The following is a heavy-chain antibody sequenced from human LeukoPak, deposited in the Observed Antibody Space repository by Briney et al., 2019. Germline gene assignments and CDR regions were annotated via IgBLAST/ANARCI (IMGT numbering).Heavy chain of an antibody. D-gene: IGHD2-2*01. Sequence: PSETLSLTCAVYGGSFSGYYWSWIRQPPGKGLEWIGEINHSGSTNYNPSLKSRVTISVDTSKNQFSLKLSSVTAADTAVYYCARGSCSSTSCFRGSYPSAGWWAATNWFDPWAREPWSPSPQ. CDR2: INHSGST. J-gene: IGHJ5*02. CDR1: GGSFSGYY. V-gene: IGHV4-34*01. CDR3: ARGSCSSTSCFRGSYPSAGWWAATNWFDP.